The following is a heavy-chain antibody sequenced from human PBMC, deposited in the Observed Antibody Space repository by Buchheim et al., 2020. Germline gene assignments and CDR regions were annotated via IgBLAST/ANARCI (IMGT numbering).Heavy chain of an antibody. CDR3: AKSYYHDSSGYCHFDY. V-gene: IGHV3-23*01. J-gene: IGHJ4*02. D-gene: IGHD3-22*01. CDR1: GFTFSRYA. CDR2: IRGSGGST. Sequence: EVQLLESGGDLVQPGGSLRLSCAASGFTFSRYAMSWVRQAPGKGLEWVAVIRGSGGSTYYADSVRGRSTISRDNSKNTLYLQMDSLRAEDTAVYYCAKSYYHDSSGYCHFDYWGQGTL.